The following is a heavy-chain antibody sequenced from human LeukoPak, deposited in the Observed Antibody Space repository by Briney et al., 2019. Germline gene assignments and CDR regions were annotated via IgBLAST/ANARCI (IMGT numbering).Heavy chain of an antibody. J-gene: IGHJ4*02. D-gene: IGHD3-16*01. CDR3: ARESWGSLNY. V-gene: IGHV4-59*01. CDR2: ICDGAST. CDR1: GGSISSYC. Sequence: SETLSLTCTVSGGSISSYCWSRIRQPPGIGLDWIGYICDGASTIYNPSLESRVTISADTSKNQFSLKLSSVTAADTAVYYCARESWGSLNYWGQGTLVTVSS.